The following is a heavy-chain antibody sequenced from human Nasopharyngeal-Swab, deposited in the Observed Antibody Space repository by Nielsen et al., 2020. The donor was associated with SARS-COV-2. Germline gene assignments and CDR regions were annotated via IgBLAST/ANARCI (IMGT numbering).Heavy chain of an antibody. D-gene: IGHD2-21*02. J-gene: IGHJ3*02. CDR3: ARAPPGVVFGVVTAIVAFDI. Sequence: SETLSLTCTVSGGSISISSYYWGWIRQPPGTGLEWIGNVYYSGSTNYNPSLKSRVTISVDTSKNQFSLKLSSVTAADTAVYYCARAPPGVVFGVVTAIVAFDIWGQGTMVTVSS. V-gene: IGHV4-39*07. CDR2: VYYSGST. CDR1: GGSISISSYY.